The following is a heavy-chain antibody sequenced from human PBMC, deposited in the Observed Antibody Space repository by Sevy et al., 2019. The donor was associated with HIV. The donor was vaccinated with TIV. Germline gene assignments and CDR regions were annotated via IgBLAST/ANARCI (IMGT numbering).Heavy chain of an antibody. J-gene: IGHJ6*02. D-gene: IGHD2-2*01. CDR2: TSYDGNKE. Sequence: GGSLRLSCVASGFSFRSHTMHWVRQAPGKGPEWVSVTSYDGNKEHYVDSVKGRFTISRDNSKNTLYLNMNTLRAEDTAVYYSARDFGSSESFKYYYGMDVWGQGTTVTVSS. CDR1: GFSFRSHT. V-gene: IGHV3-30-3*01. CDR3: ARDFGSSESFKYYYGMDV.